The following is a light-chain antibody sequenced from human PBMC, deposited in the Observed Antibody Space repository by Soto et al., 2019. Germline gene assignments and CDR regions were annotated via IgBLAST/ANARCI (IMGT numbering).Light chain of an antibody. J-gene: IGLJ1*01. CDR1: SSNIGAGYD. Sequence: KRVTISCTGTSSNIGAGYDVHWYQQLPGAAPKLLIYSNAIRPSGVPDRFSGSKSGTSASLAITGLRAEDEADYYCQSHDSSLSNYVFGTGTKVTVL. CDR3: QSHDSSLSNYV. V-gene: IGLV1-40*01. CDR2: SNA.